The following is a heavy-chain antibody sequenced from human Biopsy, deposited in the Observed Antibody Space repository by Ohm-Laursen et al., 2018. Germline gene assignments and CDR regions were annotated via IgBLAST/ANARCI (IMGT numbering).Heavy chain of an antibody. Sequence: SLRLSCTASGFAVSTSYISWVRQAPGKGLEWVSLFYAGGSTAYGDSVRGRFTISRDNSKQMVHLEINSLTADDTAVYYCVKQWGGYNFDSWGQGTLVTVSS. V-gene: IGHV3-66*04. J-gene: IGHJ5*01. CDR2: FYAGGST. D-gene: IGHD1-14*01. CDR3: VKQWGGYNFDS. CDR1: GFAVSTSY.